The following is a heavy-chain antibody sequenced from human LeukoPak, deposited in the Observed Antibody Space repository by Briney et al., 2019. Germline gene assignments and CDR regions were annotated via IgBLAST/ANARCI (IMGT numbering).Heavy chain of an antibody. CDR1: GFTFSSYA. CDR3: ANGPVY. Sequence: GGSLRLSCAASGFTFSSYALGWVRQAPGKGLEWVSSISGSGGTTYYADSVKGRFTISRDNSKNTVYLQMNSLRAEDTAVYYCANGPVYWGQGTLVTVSS. V-gene: IGHV3-23*01. J-gene: IGHJ4*02. D-gene: IGHD3/OR15-3a*01. CDR2: ISGSGGTT.